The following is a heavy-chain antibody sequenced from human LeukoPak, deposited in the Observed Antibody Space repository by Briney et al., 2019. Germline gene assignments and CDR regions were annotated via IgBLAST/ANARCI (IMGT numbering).Heavy chain of an antibody. Sequence: ASVKVSCKVSGYTLTELSMHWVRQAPGKGLEWMGGFDPEDGETIYAQKFQGRVTMTEDTSTDTAYMELSSLRSDDTAVYYCARDLEYYGSGSYYKGDGYWGQGTLVTVSS. CDR3: ARDLEYYGSGSYYKGDGY. J-gene: IGHJ4*02. CDR2: FDPEDGET. V-gene: IGHV1-24*01. D-gene: IGHD3-10*01. CDR1: GYTLTELS.